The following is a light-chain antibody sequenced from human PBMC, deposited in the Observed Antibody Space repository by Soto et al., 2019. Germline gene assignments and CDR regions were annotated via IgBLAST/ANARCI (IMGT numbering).Light chain of an antibody. Sequence: QSALTQPASVSGSPGHSITISCTGTSSDVGIYNSVSWYQQRPGKAPKLIIYDVSHRPSGLSNRFSGSKSGNTASLTISGLKAEDEADYYCSSYSNSRTLVFGGGTQLTVL. CDR1: SSDVGIYNS. CDR2: DVS. CDR3: SSYSNSRTLV. V-gene: IGLV2-14*03. J-gene: IGLJ3*02.